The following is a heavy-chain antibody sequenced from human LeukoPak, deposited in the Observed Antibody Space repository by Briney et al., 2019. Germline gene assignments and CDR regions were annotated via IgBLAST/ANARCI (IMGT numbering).Heavy chain of an antibody. V-gene: IGHV3-30*04. CDR1: GFTFSSYA. D-gene: IGHD3-10*01. J-gene: IGHJ5*02. CDR2: MSYDGSNQ. CDR3: AREGLLWFGELVSWNWFDP. Sequence: PGGPLRLSCAASGFTFSSYAMHWVRQAPGKGLEWVAVMSYDGSNQYYADSVKGRFTISRDNSKIALYLQMNSLRAEDTAVYYCAREGLLWFGELVSWNWFDPWGQGTLVTVSS.